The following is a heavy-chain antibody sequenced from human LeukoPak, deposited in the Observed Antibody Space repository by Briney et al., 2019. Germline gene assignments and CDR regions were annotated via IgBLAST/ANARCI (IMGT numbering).Heavy chain of an antibody. CDR3: ARSALDRWFPDY. V-gene: IGHV4-4*07. J-gene: IGHJ4*02. D-gene: IGHD4-23*01. CDR2: IYTSGST. CDR1: GGSISSYY. Sequence: SETLSLTCTVSGGSISSYYWSWIRQPAGKGLEWIGRIYTSGSTNYNPSLKSRVTISVDTSKNQFSLKLSSVTAADTAVYYCARSALDRWFPDYWGQGTLVTVSS.